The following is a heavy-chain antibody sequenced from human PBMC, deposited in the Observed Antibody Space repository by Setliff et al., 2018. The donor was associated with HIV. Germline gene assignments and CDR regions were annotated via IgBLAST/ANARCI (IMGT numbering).Heavy chain of an antibody. Sequence: SETLSLTCTVSGGSISNSRYYWSWIRQPPGKGLEWIGSIYYSGSTYYNPSLKSRVTISVDTSKNQFSLKLSSVTAADTAVYYCARASSGYLIVHYWGQGTLVTVSS. D-gene: IGHD3-22*01. CDR2: IYYSGST. CDR1: GGSISNSRYY. CDR3: ARASSGYLIVHY. J-gene: IGHJ4*02. V-gene: IGHV4-39*01.